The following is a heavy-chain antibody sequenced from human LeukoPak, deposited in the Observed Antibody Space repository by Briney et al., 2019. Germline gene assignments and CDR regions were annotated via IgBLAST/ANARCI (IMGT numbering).Heavy chain of an antibody. CDR1: GGSISSYY. J-gene: IGHJ3*02. Sequence: PSETLSLTCTVSGGSISSYYWSWIRQPPGKGLEWIGYIYYSGSTNYNPSLKSRVTISVDTSKNQFSLKLSSVTAADTAVYYCARDSGSWHDAFDIWGQGTMVTVSS. CDR3: ARDSGSWHDAFDI. CDR2: IYYSGST. V-gene: IGHV4-59*12. D-gene: IGHD1-26*01.